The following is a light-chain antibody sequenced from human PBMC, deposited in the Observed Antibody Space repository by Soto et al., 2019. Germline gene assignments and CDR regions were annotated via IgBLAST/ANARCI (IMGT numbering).Light chain of an antibody. Sequence: DIQLTQSPSFLSASGGDRVTITCRASQGISSDLAWYQQEPGKAPKLLINAASTLQSGVPSKFSGSGSGTEFTLTISSLQPVYFATYYCQQLNSYPLFGPQTTVDIE. CDR2: AAS. CDR3: QQLNSYPL. CDR1: QGISSD. J-gene: IGKJ3*01. V-gene: IGKV1-9*01.